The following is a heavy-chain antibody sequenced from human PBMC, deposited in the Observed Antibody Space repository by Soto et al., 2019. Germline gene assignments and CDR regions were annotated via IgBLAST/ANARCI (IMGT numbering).Heavy chain of an antibody. CDR1: GGSISSGTFS. CDR3: ARGDYYGSMSGHNYFDP. Sequence: QLQLQESGSGLVKPSQTLSLTCAVSGGSISSGTFSWTCIRQPPGKGLEWIGYIYHTGSTYYNASLKSRLTISMDRSRNQFSLKLTSVTAAETAVYYCARGDYYGSMSGHNYFDPWGQGTLVTVSS. J-gene: IGHJ5*02. D-gene: IGHD3-10*01. CDR2: IYHTGST. V-gene: IGHV4-30-2*01.